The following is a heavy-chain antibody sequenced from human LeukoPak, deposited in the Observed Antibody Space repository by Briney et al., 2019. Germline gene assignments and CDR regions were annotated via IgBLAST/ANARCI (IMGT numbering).Heavy chain of an antibody. CDR2: IYYSGST. CDR1: GGSTSSNSSY. D-gene: IGHD5-24*01. J-gene: IGHJ3*02. Sequence: PSETLSLTCSVSGGSTSSNSSYWGWIRQPPGKGLEWIGSIYYSGSTYYNPSVESRVTISVDTSKNQFSLKLSSMTASDTAIYYCARQDRDGYPPKAFDIWGQGTMVTVSS. CDR3: ARQDRDGYPPKAFDI. V-gene: IGHV4-39*01.